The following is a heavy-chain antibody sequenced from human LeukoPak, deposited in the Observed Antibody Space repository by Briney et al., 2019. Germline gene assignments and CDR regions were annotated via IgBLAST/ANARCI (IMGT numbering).Heavy chain of an antibody. CDR3: ATRIAAAASEYFQH. CDR1: GDSISSSLYY. Sequence: SETLSLTCTVSGDSISSSLYYWAWIRQPPGKGLEWIGSITSGGATFYTPSRKGRVTISADTSKNQFSLKLTSVTAADTALYYCATRIAAAASEYFQHWGQGTLLTVSS. J-gene: IGHJ1*01. V-gene: IGHV4-39*01. CDR2: ITSGGAT. D-gene: IGHD6-13*01.